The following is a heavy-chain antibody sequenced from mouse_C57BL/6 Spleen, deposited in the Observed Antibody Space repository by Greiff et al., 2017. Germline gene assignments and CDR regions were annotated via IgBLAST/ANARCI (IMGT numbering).Heavy chain of an antibody. CDR3: ARYTEGYAYFDY. CDR2: IYPGDGDT. D-gene: IGHD2-2*01. J-gene: IGHJ2*01. CDR1: GYAFSSYW. V-gene: IGHV1-80*01. Sequence: VQLQQSGAELVKPGASVKLSCKASGYAFSSYWMNWVKQRPGKGLEWIGQIYPGDGDTNYNGKFKGKATLTADKSSSTAYMQLSSLTSEDSAVYFCARYTEGYAYFDYWGQGTTLTVSS.